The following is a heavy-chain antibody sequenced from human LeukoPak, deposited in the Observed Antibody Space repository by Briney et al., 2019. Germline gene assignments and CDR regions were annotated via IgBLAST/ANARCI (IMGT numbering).Heavy chain of an antibody. D-gene: IGHD6-6*01. CDR3: ARGYSSSSYFDY. V-gene: IGHV4-30-4*08. J-gene: IGHJ4*02. Sequence: SETLSLTCTVSGGSISSGDYYWSWIRQPPGKGLEWIGYIYHSGSTYYNPSLKSRVTISVDRSKNQFSLKLSSVTAADTAVYYCARGYSSSSYFDYWGQGTLVTVSS. CDR1: GGSISSGDYY. CDR2: IYHSGST.